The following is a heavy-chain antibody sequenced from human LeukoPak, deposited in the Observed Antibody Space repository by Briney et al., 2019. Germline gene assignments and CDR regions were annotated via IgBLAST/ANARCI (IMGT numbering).Heavy chain of an antibody. CDR3: ARVRGPSDY. CDR2: MDTNSGNT. V-gene: IGHV1-8*01. CDR1: GYTFTSYD. Sequence: GASVKVSCKASGYTFTSYDINWVRQATGQGLEWMGWMDTNSGNTGYAQKFQGRVTMTRNNSISTVYMELRSLRFEDTAVYYCARVRGPSDYWGQGTLVTVSS. J-gene: IGHJ4*02. D-gene: IGHD2-21*01.